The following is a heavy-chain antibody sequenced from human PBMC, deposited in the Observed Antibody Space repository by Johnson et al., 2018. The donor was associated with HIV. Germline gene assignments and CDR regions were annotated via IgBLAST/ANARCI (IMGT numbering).Heavy chain of an antibody. V-gene: IGHV3-43D*03. CDR2: IRWDGAIT. CDR1: GFTFSSYA. J-gene: IGHJ3*02. Sequence: QLVESGGGVVQPGRSLRLSCAASGFTFSSYAMSWVRQAPGNGLEWVSLIRWDGAITSYVDSVKGRFTISRDNSRNSLFLQMKSLRAEDTALYYCARAEIYEGRVGDFAFDIWGRGTMVTVSS. CDR3: ARAEIYEGRVGDFAFDI. D-gene: IGHD3-10*01.